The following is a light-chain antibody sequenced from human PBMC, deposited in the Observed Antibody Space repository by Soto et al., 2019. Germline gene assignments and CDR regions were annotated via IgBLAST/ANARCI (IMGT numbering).Light chain of an antibody. Sequence: EIVMTQSPATLSVSPGERATLSCRASQSVSSNLAWYQQKPGQAPRLLIYGASTRATGIPARFSGSGFGTEFSLTISSLQPDDSGSYYCQHLRTFGQGTKVDI. CDR3: QHLRT. CDR1: QSVSSN. J-gene: IGKJ1*01. V-gene: IGKV3-15*01. CDR2: GAS.